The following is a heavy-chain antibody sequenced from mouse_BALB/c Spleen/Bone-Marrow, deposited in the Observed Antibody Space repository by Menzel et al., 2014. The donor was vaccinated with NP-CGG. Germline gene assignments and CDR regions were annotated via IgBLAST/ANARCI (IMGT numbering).Heavy chain of an antibody. V-gene: IGHV1-14*01. J-gene: IGHJ4*01. CDR2: INPYNDDT. Sequence: EVQLVESGPELVEPGASVMMSCKASGYTFTSYVIHWVKQKPGQGLEWIAYINPYNDDTKYNEKLKGKATLASDKSSSTANMEFSSLTSEDSAVFYCARGGITNYYGLDYWGQGTSVTVSS. CDR3: ARGGITNYYGLDY. CDR1: GYTFTSYV. D-gene: IGHD2-4*01.